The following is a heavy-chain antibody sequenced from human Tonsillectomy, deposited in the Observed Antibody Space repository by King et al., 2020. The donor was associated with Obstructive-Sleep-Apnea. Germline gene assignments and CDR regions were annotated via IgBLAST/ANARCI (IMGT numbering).Heavy chain of an antibody. CDR2: IKQDGSEK. J-gene: IGHJ3*02. CDR1: GFTFSSYW. V-gene: IGHV3-7*03. D-gene: IGHD6-19*01. Sequence: VQLVESGGGLVQPGGSLRLSCAASGFTFSSYWMSWVRQAPGKGLEWVANIKQDGSEKYDVDSVKGRFTISRDNAKNSLYLQMNSLRAEDTAVYYCARDFGSSGWWKAFDIWGQGTMVTVSS. CDR3: ARDFGSSGWWKAFDI.